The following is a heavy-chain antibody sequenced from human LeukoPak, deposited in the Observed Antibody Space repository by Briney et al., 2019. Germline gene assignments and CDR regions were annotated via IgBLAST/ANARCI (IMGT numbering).Heavy chain of an antibody. CDR3: ARGEFDGGVYFDY. CDR2: IYYSGST. J-gene: IGHJ4*02. D-gene: IGHD3-9*01. CDR1: GGSISSSSYY. V-gene: IGHV4-39*07. Sequence: SETLSLTCTVSGGSISSSSYYWGWIRQPPGTGLEWIGSIYYSGSTYYNPSLKSRVTISVDKSKNQFSLNLSSVTAADTAVYYCARGEFDGGVYFDYWGQGTLVTVSS.